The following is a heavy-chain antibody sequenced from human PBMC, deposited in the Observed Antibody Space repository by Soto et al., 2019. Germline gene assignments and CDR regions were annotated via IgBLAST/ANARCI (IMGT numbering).Heavy chain of an antibody. CDR1: GGSISSSCYY. V-gene: IGHV4-39*01. CDR3: ANVDTAMVYGMDV. CDR2: IYYSGST. D-gene: IGHD5-18*01. Sequence: PSETLSLTCTVSGGSISSSCYYGGWLRQPPGKGLEWIGSIYYSGSTYYNPSLKSRVTISVDTSKNQFSLKLSSVTAADTAVYYCANVDTAMVYGMDVWGQGTTVTVSS. J-gene: IGHJ6*02.